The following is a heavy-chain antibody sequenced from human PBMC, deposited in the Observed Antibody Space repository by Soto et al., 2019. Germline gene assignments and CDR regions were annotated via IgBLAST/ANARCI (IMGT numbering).Heavy chain of an antibody. CDR2: ISWNSGNI. J-gene: IGHJ5*02. CDR1: GFTFDDYA. D-gene: IGHD2-2*01. CDR3: ASYPHYCTSTSCYLHP. V-gene: IGHV3-9*01. Sequence: GGSLRLSCAASGFTFDDYAMHWVRQAPGKGLEWVSGISWNSGNIGYADSVKGRFTISRDNAKNSLYLQMNSLRAEDTALYYCASYPHYCTSTSCYLHPWGQGTLVTVSS.